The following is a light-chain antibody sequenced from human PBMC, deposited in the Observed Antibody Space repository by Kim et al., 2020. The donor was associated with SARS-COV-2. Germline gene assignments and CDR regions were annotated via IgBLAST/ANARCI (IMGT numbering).Light chain of an antibody. Sequence: GATVTMTGRPSKGISQYLAWFRQKPGQAPESLIYAASSLESGVPSKFSGHGSGTDFTLTITGLQAEDSATYFCQQYYSYPITFGQGTRLEMK. V-gene: IGKV1-16*02. J-gene: IGKJ5*01. CDR1: KGISQY. CDR3: QQYYSYPIT. CDR2: AAS.